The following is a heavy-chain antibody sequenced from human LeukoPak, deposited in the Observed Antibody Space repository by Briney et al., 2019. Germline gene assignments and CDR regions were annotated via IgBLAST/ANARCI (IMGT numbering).Heavy chain of an antibody. J-gene: IGHJ4*02. D-gene: IGHD5-18*01. CDR2: MNPNSGNT. CDR1: GGTFTSYD. V-gene: IGHV1-8*01. CDR3: ARGTADAAMVNNY. Sequence: ASVKVSCKASGGTFTSYDINWVRQATGQGLEWLGWMNPNSGNTGYAQKFQGRVTMTRNTSISTAYMELSSLRSEDTAVYYCARGTADAAMVNNYWGQGTLVTVSS.